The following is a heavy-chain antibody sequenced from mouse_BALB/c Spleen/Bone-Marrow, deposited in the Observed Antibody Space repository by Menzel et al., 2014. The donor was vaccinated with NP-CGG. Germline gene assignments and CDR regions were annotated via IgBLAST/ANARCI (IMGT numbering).Heavy chain of an antibody. J-gene: IGHJ4*01. D-gene: IGHD2-2*01. CDR1: GFDFSRYW. CDR3: ARPNGSPYAMDY. CDR2: INPDSSTI. V-gene: IGHV4-1*02. Sequence: EVMLVESGGGLVQPGGSLKLSCAASGFDFSRYWMSWVRQAPGKGLEWIGEINPDSSTISYAPSLKDKFIISRDNATSXLXLQMSKVRSEDTALYYCARPNGSPYAMDYWGQETSITVSS.